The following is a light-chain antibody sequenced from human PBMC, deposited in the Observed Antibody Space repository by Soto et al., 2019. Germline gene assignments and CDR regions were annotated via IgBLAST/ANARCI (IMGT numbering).Light chain of an antibody. CDR1: SSDVGNYNR. CDR3: SSYTSSDTYG. V-gene: IGLV2-18*02. J-gene: IGLJ1*01. Sequence: QSALTQPPSVSGSPGQSVAISCTGTSSDVGNYNRVSWYQQPPGTAPKLMIYDVTNRPSGVPDRFSGSKSGNTASLTISGLQADDEADYYCSSYTSSDTYGFGTGTKVTVL. CDR2: DVT.